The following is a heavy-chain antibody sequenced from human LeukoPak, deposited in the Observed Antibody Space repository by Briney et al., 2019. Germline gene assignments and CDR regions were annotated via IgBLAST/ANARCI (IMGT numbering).Heavy chain of an antibody. Sequence: ASVKVSCKASGYTFTIYDINWVRQAPGQGLEWMGWMNPNTGSTGYAQTFQGRVTITRSTSISTAYMELSSLRSEDTAVYDCARARFDCSTFSCYLFDSWGQGTPVTVSS. CDR1: GYTFTIYD. CDR3: ARARFDCSTFSCYLFDS. D-gene: IGHD2-2*01. J-gene: IGHJ4*02. CDR2: MNPNTGST. V-gene: IGHV1-8*01.